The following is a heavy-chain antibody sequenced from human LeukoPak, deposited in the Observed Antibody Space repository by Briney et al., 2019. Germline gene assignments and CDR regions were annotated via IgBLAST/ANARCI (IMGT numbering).Heavy chain of an antibody. D-gene: IGHD3-22*01. Sequence: GASVKVSCKASGGTFSSYTISWVRQAPGQGLEWMGRIIPILGIANYAQKFQGRVTITADKSTSTAYMELSSLRSEDTAVYYCASYYYDSSGYEQIDYWGQGTLVTVSS. V-gene: IGHV1-69*02. J-gene: IGHJ4*02. CDR1: GGTFSSYT. CDR3: ASYYYDSSGYEQIDY. CDR2: IIPILGIA.